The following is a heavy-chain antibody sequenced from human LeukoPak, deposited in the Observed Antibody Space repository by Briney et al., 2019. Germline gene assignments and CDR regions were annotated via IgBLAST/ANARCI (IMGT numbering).Heavy chain of an antibody. CDR2: IPHDGGNK. Sequence: GGSLRLSCVASGFTFNTYTMNWVRQAPGKGLEWVALIPHDGGNKQYGDSAKGRFTVSRENSKNTVDLNMDSLTVDDTAIYYCAREAYSSGRAGTFDIWGQGTMVTVSS. J-gene: IGHJ3*02. CDR1: GFTFNTYT. V-gene: IGHV3-30*04. CDR3: AREAYSSGRAGTFDI. D-gene: IGHD6-19*01.